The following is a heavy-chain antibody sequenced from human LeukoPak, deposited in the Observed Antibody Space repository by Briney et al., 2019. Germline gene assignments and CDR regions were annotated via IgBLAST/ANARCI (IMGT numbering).Heavy chain of an antibody. J-gene: IGHJ4*02. CDR2: ISPSSSYI. D-gene: IGHD2-15*01. Sequence: GGSLRLSCAASGFTFSSYSINWVRQAPGKGLEWVSSISPSSSYIYYADSVKGRFTVSGDNAKNSLYLQMNSLRAEDTAVYYCARGCGGNCYLNDYWGQGTLVTVSS. CDR3: ARGCGGNCYLNDY. CDR1: GFTFSSYS. V-gene: IGHV3-21*01.